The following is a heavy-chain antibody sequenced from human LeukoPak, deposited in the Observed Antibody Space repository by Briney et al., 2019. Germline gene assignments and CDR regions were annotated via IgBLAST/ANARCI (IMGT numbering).Heavy chain of an antibody. V-gene: IGHV1-69*05. CDR1: GGTFSSYA. D-gene: IGHD2-15*01. Sequence: ASVKVSCKASGGTFSSYAISWVRQAPGQGLEWMGRIIPIFGTANYAQKFQGRVMITTDESTSTAYMELSSLRSEDTAVYYCARAGERVAFDYWGQGTLVTVSS. J-gene: IGHJ4*02. CDR3: ARAGERVAFDY. CDR2: IIPIFGTA.